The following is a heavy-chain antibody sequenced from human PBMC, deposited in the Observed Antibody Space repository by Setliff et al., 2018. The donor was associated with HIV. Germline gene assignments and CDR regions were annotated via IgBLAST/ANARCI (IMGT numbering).Heavy chain of an antibody. Sequence: GSLRLSCAASGFTFSSYAMSWVRQAPGKGLEWVAVVSYGGTNTYYADSVKGRFIISRDDSESTLFLQMNSLRVDDTAVYYCARVRYCGSPSCRKEFDFWGQGTLVTVSS. J-gene: IGHJ4*02. CDR2: VSYGGTNT. CDR3: ARVRYCGSPSCRKEFDF. D-gene: IGHD2-21*01. CDR1: GFTFSSYA. V-gene: IGHV3-30*04.